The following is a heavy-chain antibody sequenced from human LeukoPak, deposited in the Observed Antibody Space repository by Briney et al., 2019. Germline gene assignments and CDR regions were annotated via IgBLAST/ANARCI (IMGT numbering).Heavy chain of an antibody. Sequence: GGSLRLSCAASGFTVSSNYMSWVRQAPGKGLEWVSVIYSGGGTYYADSVKGRFTISRDNAKNSLYLQMNSLRAEDTAVYYCASLFIPVVAAPLNWFDPWGQGTLVTVSS. CDR1: GFTVSSNY. J-gene: IGHJ5*02. CDR2: IYSGGGT. V-gene: IGHV3-53*01. D-gene: IGHD2-15*01. CDR3: ASLFIPVVAAPLNWFDP.